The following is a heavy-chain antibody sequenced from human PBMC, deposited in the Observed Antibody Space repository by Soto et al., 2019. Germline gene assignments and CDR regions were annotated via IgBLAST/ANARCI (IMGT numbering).Heavy chain of an antibody. V-gene: IGHV3-23*01. CDR1: GFTFSSYA. D-gene: IGHD5-12*01. CDR2: ISGSGGST. Sequence: GSLRLSCAASGFTFSSYAMSWVRQAPGKGLEWVSAISGSGGSTYYADSVKGRFTISRDISKNTLYLQMNSLRAEDTAVYYCAKDQIFTGLMATILNYYYGMDVWGQGTTVTVSS. CDR3: AKDQIFTGLMATILNYYYGMDV. J-gene: IGHJ6*02.